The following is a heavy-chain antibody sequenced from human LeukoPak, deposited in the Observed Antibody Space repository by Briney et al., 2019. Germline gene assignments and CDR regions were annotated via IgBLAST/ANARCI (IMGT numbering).Heavy chain of an antibody. CDR2: IIPILGIA. V-gene: IGHV1-69*04. D-gene: IGHD2-2*01. J-gene: IGHJ5*02. CDR1: GCTFSNYA. CDR3: ASSLGYCSSTSCYRPFDP. Sequence: SVNVSCQASGCTFSNYAISWVRQAPGQGLEWMGRIIPILGIANYAQKFQGRVTITADKSTSTAYMELSSLRSEDTAVYYCASSLGYCSSTSCYRPFDPWGQGTLVTVSS.